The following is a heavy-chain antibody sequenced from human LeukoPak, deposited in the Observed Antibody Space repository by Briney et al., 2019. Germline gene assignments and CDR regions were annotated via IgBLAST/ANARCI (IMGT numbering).Heavy chain of an antibody. CDR3: AKITPGDYARERFNWFDP. V-gene: IGHV3-30*04. CDR2: ISYDGSNE. CDR1: GFIFSNYA. Sequence: PGGSLRLSCAASGFIFSNYAMHWVRQAPGKGLEWVAVISYDGSNEYYADSVKGRFTISRDSSKNTLFLQMNSLRTEDTAVFYCAKITPGDYARERFNWFDPWGQGTLVTVSS. J-gene: IGHJ5*02. D-gene: IGHD4-17*01.